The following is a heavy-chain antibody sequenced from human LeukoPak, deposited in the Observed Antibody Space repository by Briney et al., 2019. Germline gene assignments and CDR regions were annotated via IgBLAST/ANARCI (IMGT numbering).Heavy chain of an antibody. CDR3: ARWLRLGYCSSTSCEDS. J-gene: IGHJ5*01. CDR1: GGSFGGYY. D-gene: IGHD2-2*01. Sequence: PSETLSLTCAVYGGSFGGYYWSWIRQPPGKGLEWIGEINHSGSTNYNPSLKSRVTISVDTSKNQFSLKLSSVTAADTAVYYCARWLRLGYCSSTSCEDSWGQGTLVTVSS. CDR2: INHSGST. V-gene: IGHV4-34*01.